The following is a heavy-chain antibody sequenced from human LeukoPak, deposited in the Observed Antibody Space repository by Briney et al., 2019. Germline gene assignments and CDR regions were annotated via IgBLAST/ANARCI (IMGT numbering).Heavy chain of an antibody. V-gene: IGHV3-72*01. CDR1: GFTFSDYL. D-gene: IGHD6-19*01. J-gene: IGHJ4*02. Sequence: PGGSLRLSCGASGFTFSDYLMDWVRQTPGKGLEWVARIRVKASSYTTEYAASVEGRFIISRDDSKSSLYLQMNSLKSEDTAVYYCAAGARGSAPFDCWGQGTPVTVSS. CDR3: AAGARGSAPFDC. CDR2: IRVKASSYTT.